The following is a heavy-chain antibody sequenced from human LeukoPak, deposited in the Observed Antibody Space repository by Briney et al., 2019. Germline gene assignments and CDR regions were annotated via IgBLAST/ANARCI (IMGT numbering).Heavy chain of an antibody. D-gene: IGHD6-13*01. Sequence: SETLSLTCTVSGGSIVNYYWTWIRQPPGKGLEWIGDIYYSGSTNYNPSLKSRVTISVDTSKNQFSLNLSSVTAADTAVYYCARGASTWYSWGQGTLVTGSS. CDR1: GGSIVNYY. CDR2: IYYSGST. V-gene: IGHV4-59*01. CDR3: ARGASTWYS. J-gene: IGHJ4*02.